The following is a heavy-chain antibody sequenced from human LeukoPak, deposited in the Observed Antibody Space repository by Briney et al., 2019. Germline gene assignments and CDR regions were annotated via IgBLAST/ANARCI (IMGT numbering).Heavy chain of an antibody. CDR1: GFTFSNYE. J-gene: IGHJ6*03. V-gene: IGHV3-48*03. CDR3: ARDRGLTGPTFDPQYYLDV. D-gene: IGHD3-9*01. Sequence: GGSLRLSCAASGFTFSNYEMNWVRQAPGKGLEWVSYISSSGSTIYYAYSVKGRFTISRDNAKNSLYLQMNSLRAEDTAVYYCARDRGLTGPTFDPQYYLDVWGKGTTVTISS. CDR2: ISSSGSTI.